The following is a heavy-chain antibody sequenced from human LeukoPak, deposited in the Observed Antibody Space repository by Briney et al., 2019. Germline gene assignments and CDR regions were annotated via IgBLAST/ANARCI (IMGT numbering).Heavy chain of an antibody. J-gene: IGHJ3*02. CDR1: GLTLINSD. CDR3: ARNRPGSHYADAFDM. V-gene: IGHV3-30*02. Sequence: GGSLRLSCAASGLTLINSDMHWVRQAPGKGLEWVAFIRYDGSDEYYADSLKGRFTISRDNSKNILYLQMNSLRGEDTAVYYCARNRPGSHYADAFDMWGQGTMVTVSS. D-gene: IGHD5-12*01. CDR2: IRYDGSDE.